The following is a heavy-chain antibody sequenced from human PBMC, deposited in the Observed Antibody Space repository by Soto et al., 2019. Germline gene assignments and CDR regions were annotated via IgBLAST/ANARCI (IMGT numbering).Heavy chain of an antibody. CDR2: ISAYNGNT. CDR3: ARSRAYGSGSYYTLFYX. D-gene: IGHD3-10*01. CDR1: GYTFTSYG. V-gene: IGHV1-18*04. J-gene: IGHJ4*02. Sequence: ASVKVSCKASGYTFTSYGISWVRQAPGQGLEWMGLISAYNGNTNYAKKLQGRVTMTTETYTSTAYMELRSLRSDDTAVYYCARSRAYGSGSYYTLFYXWGQGTLVTVSX.